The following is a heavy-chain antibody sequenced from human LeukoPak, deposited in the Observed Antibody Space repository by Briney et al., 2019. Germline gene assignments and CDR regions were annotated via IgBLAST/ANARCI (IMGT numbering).Heavy chain of an antibody. V-gene: IGHV1-2*02. J-gene: IGHJ5*02. CDR3: ARDLVPRSWFDP. Sequence: ASVKVSCKASGGTFSSYAISWVRQAPGQGLEWMGWINPNSGGTNYAQKFQGRVTMTRDTSISTAYMELSRLRSDDTAVYYCARDLVPRSWFDPWGQGTLVTVSS. CDR2: INPNSGGT. CDR1: GGTFSSYA.